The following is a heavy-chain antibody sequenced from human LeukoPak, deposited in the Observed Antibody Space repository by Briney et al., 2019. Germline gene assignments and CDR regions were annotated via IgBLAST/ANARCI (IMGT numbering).Heavy chain of an antibody. Sequence: PSETLSLTCTVSGGSISSYYWSWIRQPAGKGLEWIGRIYTSGSTNYNPSLKSRVTISVDTSKNQFSLKLSSVTAADTAVYYCARISPRGGKGHYFDYWGQGTLVTVSS. CDR1: GGSISSYY. J-gene: IGHJ4*02. D-gene: IGHD4-23*01. CDR2: IYTSGST. CDR3: ARISPRGGKGHYFDY. V-gene: IGHV4-4*07.